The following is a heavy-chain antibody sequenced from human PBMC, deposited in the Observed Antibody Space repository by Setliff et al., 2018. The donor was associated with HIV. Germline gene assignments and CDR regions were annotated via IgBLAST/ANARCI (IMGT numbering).Heavy chain of an antibody. CDR1: GYTFTSHA. CDR3: ARGSKRWLQFDFFDY. CDR2: INVGNGNT. D-gene: IGHD5-12*01. J-gene: IGHJ4*02. V-gene: IGHV1-3*03. Sequence: ASVKVSCKASGYTFTSHAFHWVRQAPGQSLGWMGWINVGNGNTRYSREFEGRVTITRYTSASTVHLELASLRSEDMAVYYCARGSKRWLQFDFFDYWGQGTLVTASP.